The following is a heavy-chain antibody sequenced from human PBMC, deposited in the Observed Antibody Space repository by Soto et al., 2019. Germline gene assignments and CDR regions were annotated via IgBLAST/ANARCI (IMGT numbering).Heavy chain of an antibody. D-gene: IGHD2-15*01. J-gene: IGHJ4*02. V-gene: IGHV1-18*01. CDR3: ARSFYCSDGSCYSDY. CDR1: GFTFTSYH. CDR2: ISAYNGNI. Sequence: GASVEVSCKSSGFTFTSYHFSCVRQAPGQGLEWMGWISAYNGNIKYAQNFQGRVTLTTDTSTSSAYMELRSLRAGDTAVYYCARSFYCSDGSCYSDYWGQGTLVTVSS.